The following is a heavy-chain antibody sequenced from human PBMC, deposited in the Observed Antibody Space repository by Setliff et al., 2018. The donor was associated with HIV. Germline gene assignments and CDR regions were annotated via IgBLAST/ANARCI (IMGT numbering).Heavy chain of an antibody. CDR3: ARSALYGDNFRIFWYFDV. V-gene: IGHV4-39*07. J-gene: IGHJ2*01. Sequence: SETLSLTCIASGDSIGITNYYWGWIRQPPGRGLEWVGSIYQSGRTFYNPSLSGRVTVSIATSKNQFSLKLTSVTAADTAVYYCARSALYGDNFRIFWYFDVWGRGTLVTVS. CDR2: IYQSGRT. CDR1: GDSIGITNYY. D-gene: IGHD4-17*01.